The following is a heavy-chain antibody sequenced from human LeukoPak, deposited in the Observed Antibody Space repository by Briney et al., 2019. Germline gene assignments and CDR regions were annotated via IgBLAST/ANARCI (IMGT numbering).Heavy chain of an antibody. Sequence: GGSLRLSCGASGFTFTTYAMTWVRQAPGKGLEWVSSITGSGGSTYYGDSVKGRFTISRDNSKNTLYLQMNSLRAEDTAVYYCAKDYEVVATTAYFQHWGQGTLVTVSS. CDR1: GFTFTTYA. CDR2: ITGSGGST. CDR3: AKDYEVVATTAYFQH. V-gene: IGHV3-23*01. D-gene: IGHD2-15*01. J-gene: IGHJ1*01.